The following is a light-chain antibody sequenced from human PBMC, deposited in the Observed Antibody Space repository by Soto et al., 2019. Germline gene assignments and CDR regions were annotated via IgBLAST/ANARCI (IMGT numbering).Light chain of an antibody. J-gene: IGKJ1*01. Sequence: DIQVTQSPSTLSASPGDRVIITCRASQSINKWLAWYQQRPGEAPKLLIYKASHLQSGVPSRFSGSGSGTEFSLTISSLQPADFATYYCQHYNNYPWTFGQGTKVEIK. V-gene: IGKV1-5*03. CDR2: KAS. CDR1: QSINKW. CDR3: QHYNNYPWT.